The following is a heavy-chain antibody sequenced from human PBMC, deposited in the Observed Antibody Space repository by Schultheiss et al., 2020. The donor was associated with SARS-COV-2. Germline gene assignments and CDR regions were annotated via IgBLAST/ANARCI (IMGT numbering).Heavy chain of an antibody. CDR3: ARTYSYGYPTYYFDY. J-gene: IGHJ4*02. V-gene: IGHV3-7*04. CDR2: IKQDGSEK. CDR1: GFSLRNYW. Sequence: GGSLRLSCAASGFSLRNYWMNWVRQAPGKGLEWVANIKQDGSEKYYADSVKGRFTISRDNAKNSLYLQMNSLRAEDTAVYYCARTYSYGYPTYYFDYWGQGTLVTVSS. D-gene: IGHD5-18*01.